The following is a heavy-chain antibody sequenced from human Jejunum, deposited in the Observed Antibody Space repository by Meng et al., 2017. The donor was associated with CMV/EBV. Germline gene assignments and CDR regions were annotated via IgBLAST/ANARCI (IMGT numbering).Heavy chain of an antibody. J-gene: IGHJ5*02. V-gene: IGHV1-2*02. Sequence: FTDFYMHWMGQDPGQGLGWVGWVNPNRGDRYCAQRFRSRVTMTRDTSITAAYIELSSLRSDDTAVYYCARDGVLCNDTRCRGRYSWGQGTLVTVSS. CDR2: VNPNRGDR. CDR1: FTDFY. CDR3: ARDGVLCNDTRCRGRYS. D-gene: IGHD2-2*01.